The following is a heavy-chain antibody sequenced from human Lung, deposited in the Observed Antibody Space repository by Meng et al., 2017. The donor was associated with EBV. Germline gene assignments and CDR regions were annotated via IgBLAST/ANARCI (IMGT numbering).Heavy chain of an antibody. D-gene: IGHD2-2*01. CDR1: GGSFSGYY. J-gene: IGHJ4*02. CDR2: INHSGIT. V-gene: IGHV4-34*09. CDR3: ARGGTSSAPFDY. Sequence: QLQLQASGSGLVKPSQTLSLTCAVYGGSFSGYYWSWIRQPPGKGLEWIGEINHSGITNYNPSLKSRVTISVDTSKNQFSLSLNSVTAADTAVYYCARGGTSSAPFDYWGQETLVTVSS.